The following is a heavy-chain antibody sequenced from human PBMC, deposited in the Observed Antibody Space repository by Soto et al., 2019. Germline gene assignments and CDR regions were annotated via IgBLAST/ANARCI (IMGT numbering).Heavy chain of an antibody. CDR3: AREMRSYYDFWSGPNYYGMDV. V-gene: IGHV1-18*01. CDR2: ISAYNGNT. J-gene: IGHJ6*02. Sequence: ASVKVSCKASGYTFTSYGIIWVRQDPGQGLEWMGWISAYNGNTNYAQKLQGRVTMTTDTSTSTAYMELRSLRSDDTAVYYCAREMRSYYDFWSGPNYYGMDVWGQGTTVTVS. D-gene: IGHD3-3*01. CDR1: GYTFTSYG.